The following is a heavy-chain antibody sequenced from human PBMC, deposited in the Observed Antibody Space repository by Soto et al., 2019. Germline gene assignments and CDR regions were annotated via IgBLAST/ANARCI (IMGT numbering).Heavy chain of an antibody. Sequence: GASVKVSCKASGGTFSSYAISWVRQAPGQGLEWMGGIIPIFGTANYAQKFQGRVTMTRDTSTSTVYMELSSLRSEDTAVYYCARGRAVVAATFYYYYGMDVWGQGTTVTVSS. CDR3: ARGRAVVAATFYYYYGMDV. CDR2: IIPIFGTA. D-gene: IGHD2-15*01. V-gene: IGHV1-69*05. J-gene: IGHJ6*02. CDR1: GGTFSSYA.